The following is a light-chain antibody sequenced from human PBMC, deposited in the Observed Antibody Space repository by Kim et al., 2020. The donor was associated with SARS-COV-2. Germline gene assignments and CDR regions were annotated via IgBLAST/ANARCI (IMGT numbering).Light chain of an antibody. CDR3: SSYAGSSLYV. Sequence: LTQPPSASGSPGQSVTISCTGTSSDVGGYNYVSWYQQHPGKAPKLMIYEVSKRPSGVPDRFSGSKSGNTASLTVSGLQAEDEADYYCSSYAGSSLYVFGTGTKVTVL. CDR2: EVS. V-gene: IGLV2-8*01. J-gene: IGLJ1*01. CDR1: SSDVGGYNY.